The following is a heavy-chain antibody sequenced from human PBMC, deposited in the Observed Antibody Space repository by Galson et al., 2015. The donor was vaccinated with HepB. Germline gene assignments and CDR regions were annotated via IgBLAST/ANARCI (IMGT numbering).Heavy chain of an antibody. Sequence: QSGAEVKKPGESLKISCKGSGYSFTSYWIGWVRQMPGKGLEWMGIIYPGDSDTRYSPSFQGQVTISADKSISTAYLQWSSLKASDTAMYYCARSPDLSTTVTTVLFDYWGQGTLVTVSS. V-gene: IGHV5-51*01. CDR2: IYPGDSDT. J-gene: IGHJ4*02. CDR3: ARSPDLSTTVTTVLFDY. CDR1: GYSFTSYW. D-gene: IGHD4-17*01.